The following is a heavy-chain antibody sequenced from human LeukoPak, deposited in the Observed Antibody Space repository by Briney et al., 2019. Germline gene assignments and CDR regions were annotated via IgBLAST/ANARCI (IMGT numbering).Heavy chain of an antibody. J-gene: IGHJ4*02. V-gene: IGHV3-23*01. CDR1: GFTFSSYA. CDR3: AKGISSISTSLDC. D-gene: IGHD3-3*02. Sequence: GGSLRLSCAASGFTFSSYAMHWVRQAPGKGLEWISAITANNGRTYYADSVRGRFTISRDNSKNTLFLQMSSLRAEDTAIYYCAKGISSISTSLDCWGQGTLVTVSS. CDR2: ITANNGRT.